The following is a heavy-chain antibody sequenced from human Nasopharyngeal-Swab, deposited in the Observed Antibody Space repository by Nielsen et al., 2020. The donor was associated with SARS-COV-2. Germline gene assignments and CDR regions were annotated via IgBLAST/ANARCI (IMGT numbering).Heavy chain of an antibody. D-gene: IGHD6-13*01. CDR3: ARDLDSSSWYPYYFDY. J-gene: IGHJ4*02. CDR2: TYYRSKWYN. Sequence: IRQSPSRGPEWLGRTYYRSKWYNDYAVSVKSRITINPDTSKNQFSLHLNSVTPEDTAVYYCARDLDSSSWYPYYFDYWGQGTLVTVSS. V-gene: IGHV6-1*01.